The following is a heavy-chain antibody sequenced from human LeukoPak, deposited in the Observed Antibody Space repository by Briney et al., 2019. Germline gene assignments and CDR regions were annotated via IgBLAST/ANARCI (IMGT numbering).Heavy chain of an antibody. CDR1: GYSFRSGYY. CDR2: IYHSGST. CDR3: ARDSTTNWFDP. V-gene: IGHV4-38-2*02. D-gene: IGHD4-17*01. Sequence: PSETLSLTCTVSGYSFRSGYYWGWIRQPPGKGLEWIGSIYHSGSTYYNPSLKSRVTISVDTSKNQFSLKLSSVTAADTAVYYCARDSTTNWFDPWGQGTLVTVSS. J-gene: IGHJ5*02.